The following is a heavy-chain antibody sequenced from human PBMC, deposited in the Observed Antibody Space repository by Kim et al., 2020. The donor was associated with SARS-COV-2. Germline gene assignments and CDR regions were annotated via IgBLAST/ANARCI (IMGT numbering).Heavy chain of an antibody. CDR3: ARGGGFSGYFPMTLDY. J-gene: IGHJ4*02. D-gene: IGHD3-22*01. V-gene: IGHV4-34*01. Sequence: SETLSLTCAVYGGSFSGYYWSWIRQPPGKGLEWIGEINHSGSTNYNPSLKSRVTISVDTSKNQFSLKLSSVTAADTAVYYCARGGGFSGYFPMTLDYWGQGTLVTVSS. CDR2: INHSGST. CDR1: GGSFSGYY.